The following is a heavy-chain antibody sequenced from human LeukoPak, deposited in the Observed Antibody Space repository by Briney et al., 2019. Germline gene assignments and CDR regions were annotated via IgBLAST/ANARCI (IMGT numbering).Heavy chain of an antibody. D-gene: IGHD4-17*01. Sequence: GASVKVSCKVSGYTLTELSMHWVRQAPGKGLEWMGGFDPEDGETIYAQKFQGRVTMTRDTSISTAYMELSRLRSDDTAVYYCARARFGNPDYGDYDLDYWGQGTLVTVSS. V-gene: IGHV1-24*01. CDR1: GYTLTELS. CDR2: FDPEDGET. CDR3: ARARFGNPDYGDYDLDY. J-gene: IGHJ4*02.